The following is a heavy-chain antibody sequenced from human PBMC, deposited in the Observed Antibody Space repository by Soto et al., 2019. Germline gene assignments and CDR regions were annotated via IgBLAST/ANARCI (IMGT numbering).Heavy chain of an antibody. J-gene: IGHJ6*02. D-gene: IGHD1-26*01. V-gene: IGHV4-59*01. CDR2: IHYSGST. CDR1: GGSISSYY. CDR3: ARDLLSGRYGMDV. Sequence: SETLSLTCTVSGGSISSYYWSWIRQPPGKGLEWIGNIHYSGSTNYNPSLKSRVTISVDTSKNQFSLKLSSVTAADTGVYYCARDLLSGRYGMDVWGQGTTVTVSS.